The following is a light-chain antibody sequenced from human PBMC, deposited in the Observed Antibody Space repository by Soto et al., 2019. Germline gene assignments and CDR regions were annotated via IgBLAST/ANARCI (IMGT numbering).Light chain of an antibody. CDR2: EDS. V-gene: IGLV3-21*02. CDR3: QVWDNSGDPSVL. Sequence: SYELTQPPSVSVAPGQTATITCGGNNIGSKSVHWYQQNPGQAPVLVVYEDSDRPSGIPERFSGSNSGNTATLTISRVEAGDEADYYCQVWDNSGDPSVLFGGGTQLTVL. J-gene: IGLJ2*01. CDR1: NIGSKS.